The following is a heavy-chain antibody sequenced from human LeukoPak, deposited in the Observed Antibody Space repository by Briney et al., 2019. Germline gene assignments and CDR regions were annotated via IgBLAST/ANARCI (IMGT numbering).Heavy chain of an antibody. V-gene: IGHV3-74*01. CDR3: AKLDTGDY. Sequence: PGGSLRLSCAASGFTFSNYWMHWVRQAPGKGLVWVSRIKGDGSHTIYADSVKGRFTISRDNSKNTLYLEMNSLRAEDTAVYYCAKLDTGDYWGQGTLVTVSS. D-gene: IGHD1-1*01. CDR2: IKGDGSHT. CDR1: GFTFSNYW. J-gene: IGHJ4*02.